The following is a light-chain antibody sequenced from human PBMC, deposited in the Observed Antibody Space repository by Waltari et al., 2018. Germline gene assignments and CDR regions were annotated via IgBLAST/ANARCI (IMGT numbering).Light chain of an antibody. CDR1: SRDVGGYNS. CDR2: DVS. CDR3: SSYTTSFTLV. J-gene: IGLJ2*01. Sequence: QSALTQPASVSGSPGQSITTSCTGTSRDVGGYNSASWYQQHPGKAPKLMIADVSNRPSGISNRFSGSKSGNTASLTISGLQAEDEAHYYCSSYTTSFTLVFGGGTKLTVL. V-gene: IGLV2-14*03.